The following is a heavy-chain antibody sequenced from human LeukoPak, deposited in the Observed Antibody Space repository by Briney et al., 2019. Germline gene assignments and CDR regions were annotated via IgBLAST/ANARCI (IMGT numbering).Heavy chain of an antibody. CDR3: ASSLGYSYEI. J-gene: IGHJ4*02. CDR2: IYSGGST. Sequence: TGGSLRPSCAASGFTVSSNYMSWVRQAPGKGLEWVSVIYSGGSTYYADSVKGRFTISRDNSKNTLYLQMNSLRAEDTAVYYCASSLGYSYEIWGQEPWSPSPQ. V-gene: IGHV3-53*01. D-gene: IGHD5-18*01. CDR1: GFTVSSNY.